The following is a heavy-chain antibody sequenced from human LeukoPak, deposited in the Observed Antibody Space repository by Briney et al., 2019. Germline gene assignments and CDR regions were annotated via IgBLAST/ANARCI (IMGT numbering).Heavy chain of an antibody. D-gene: IGHD1-26*01. CDR3: ARVAQIVGATDAFDI. J-gene: IGHJ3*02. CDR1: GFTVSSNY. CDR2: ISSSGSTI. V-gene: IGHV3-11*01. Sequence: PGGSLRLSCAASGFTVSSNYMSWVRQAPGKGLEWVSYISSSGSTIYYADSVKGRFTISRDNAKNSLYLQMNSLRAEDTAVYYCARVAQIVGATDAFDIWGQGTMVTVSS.